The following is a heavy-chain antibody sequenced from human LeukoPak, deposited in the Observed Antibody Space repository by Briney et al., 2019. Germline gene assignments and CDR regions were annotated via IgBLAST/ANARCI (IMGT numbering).Heavy chain of an antibody. D-gene: IGHD2-15*01. CDR3: AKNQGLNGYCSGGSCYSFNMDDAFDI. V-gene: IGHV3-30*18. J-gene: IGHJ3*02. CDR1: GFTFSSYG. Sequence: GGSLRLSCAASGFTFSSYGMHWVRQAPGKGLEWVAIISYDGSNKYYGDSVKGRFTISRDNSKNTLYLQMNSLRAEDTAVYYCAKNQGLNGYCSGGSCYSFNMDDAFDIWGQGTMVTVSS. CDR2: ISYDGSNK.